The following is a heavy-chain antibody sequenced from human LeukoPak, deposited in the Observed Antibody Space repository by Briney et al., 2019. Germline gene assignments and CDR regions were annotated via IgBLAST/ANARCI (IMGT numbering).Heavy chain of an antibody. CDR2: IYYSGST. V-gene: IGHV4-59*01. CDR3: ARVGATTTFGY. CDR1: GGSISSFY. Sequence: SETLSLTCTVSGGSISSFYWSWIRQPPGKGLEWIGYIYYSGSTNYNPSLKSRVTISVDTSKNQFSLKLSSVTAADTAVYYCARVGATTTFGYWGQGTLVTVPS. J-gene: IGHJ4*02. D-gene: IGHD1-26*01.